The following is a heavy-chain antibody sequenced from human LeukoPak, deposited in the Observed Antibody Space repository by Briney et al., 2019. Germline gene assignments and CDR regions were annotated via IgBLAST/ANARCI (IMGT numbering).Heavy chain of an antibody. Sequence: GGSLRFSCVASGFTLSIYQLNWVRQAPGKGPEWLSYISSRSDDIYYAESVKGRFAISRDNAKNSLFLQMDNLRDQDTGIHFCARGMPTRTFDLWGQGTLVTVSS. CDR2: ISSRSDDI. CDR3: ARGMPTRTFDL. V-gene: IGHV3-21*04. D-gene: IGHD1-14*01. CDR1: GFTLSIYQ. J-gene: IGHJ4*02.